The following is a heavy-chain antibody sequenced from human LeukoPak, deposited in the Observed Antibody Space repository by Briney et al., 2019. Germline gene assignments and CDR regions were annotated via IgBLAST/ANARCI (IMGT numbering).Heavy chain of an antibody. D-gene: IGHD3-10*01. CDR3: AKDNMKGMKYYYYGMDV. V-gene: IGHV3-30-3*01. J-gene: IGHJ6*02. CDR1: GFTFSGRV. Sequence: PGGSLRLSCAASGFTFSGRVIHWVRQAPGKGLEWAALMSLDVDNKIYADSVRGRFTISRDNSKNTLYLQMNSLRAEDTAVYYCAKDNMKGMKYYYYGMDVWGQGTTVTVSS. CDR2: MSLDVDNK.